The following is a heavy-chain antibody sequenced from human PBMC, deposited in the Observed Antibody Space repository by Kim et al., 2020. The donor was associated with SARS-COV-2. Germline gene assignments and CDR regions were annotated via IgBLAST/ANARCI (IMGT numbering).Heavy chain of an antibody. J-gene: IGHJ4*02. CDR1: GYTFTSYG. CDR3: ARDSAMIVVYPFDY. D-gene: IGHD3-22*01. Sequence: ASVKVSCKASGYTFTSYGISWVRQAPGQGLEWMGWISAYNGNTNYAQKLQGRVTMTTDTSTSTAYMELRSLRSDDTAVYYCARDSAMIVVYPFDYWGQGTLVTVSS. CDR2: ISAYNGNT. V-gene: IGHV1-18*01.